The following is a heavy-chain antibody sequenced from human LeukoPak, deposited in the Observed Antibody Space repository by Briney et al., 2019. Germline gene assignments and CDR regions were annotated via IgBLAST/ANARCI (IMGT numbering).Heavy chain of an antibody. J-gene: IGHJ4*02. Sequence: SVKVSCKASGGTFSSYAISWVRQAPGQGLEWMGRIIPILGIANYAQKFQGRVTITADKSTSTAYMELSSLRSEDTAVYYCARGGRTGYFDYWGQGTLVTVSS. CDR3: ARGGRTGYFDY. CDR1: GGTFSSYA. D-gene: IGHD7-27*01. V-gene: IGHV1-69*04. CDR2: IIPILGIA.